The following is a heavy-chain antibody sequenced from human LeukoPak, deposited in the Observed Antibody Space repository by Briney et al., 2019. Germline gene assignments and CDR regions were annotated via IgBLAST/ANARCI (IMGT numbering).Heavy chain of an antibody. CDR3: ARVARGDRGSYGKGFDY. D-gene: IGHD1-26*01. J-gene: IGHJ4*02. Sequence: KASETLSLTCAVYGGSFSGYYWSWIRQPPGKGLEWIGEINHSGSTNYNPSLKSRVTISVDTSKNQFSLKLSSVTAADTAVYYCARVARGDRGSYGKGFDYWGQGTLVTVSS. CDR1: GGSFSGYY. V-gene: IGHV4-34*01. CDR2: INHSGST.